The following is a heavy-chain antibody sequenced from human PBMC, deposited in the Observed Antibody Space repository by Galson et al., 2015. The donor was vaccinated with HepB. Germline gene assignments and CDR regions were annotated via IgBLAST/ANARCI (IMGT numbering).Heavy chain of an antibody. V-gene: IGHV1-18*04. J-gene: IGHJ3*02. CDR3: ARVKITLILGDAFDI. Sequence: SVKVSCKASGYTFTSYGISWVRQAPGQGLEWMGWISAYNGNTNYAQKFQGRVTMTTDTSTSTAYMDLRSLRSDDTAVYYCARVKITLILGDAFDIWGQGTMVAVSS. CDR1: GYTFTSYG. CDR2: ISAYNGNT. D-gene: IGHD3-10*01.